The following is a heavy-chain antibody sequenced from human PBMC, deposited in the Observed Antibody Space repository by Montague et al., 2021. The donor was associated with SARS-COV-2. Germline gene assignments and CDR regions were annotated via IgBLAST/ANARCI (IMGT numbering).Heavy chain of an antibody. D-gene: IGHD3-10*01. CDR2: IDWDDDK. CDR3: ARSSVVRGVSLDY. J-gene: IGHJ4*02. CDR1: GFSLSTSGMC. Sequence: PALVKPTQTLTLTCTFSGFSLSTSGMCVSWIRQPPGKALEWLARIDWDDDKHYSTSLKTRLTISKDTSKNQVVLTMTNMDPVDTATYHCARSSVVRGVSLDYWGQGTLVTVSS. V-gene: IGHV2-70*11.